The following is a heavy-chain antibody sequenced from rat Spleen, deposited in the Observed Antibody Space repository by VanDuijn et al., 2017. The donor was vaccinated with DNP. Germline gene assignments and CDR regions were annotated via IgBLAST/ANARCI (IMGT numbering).Heavy chain of an antibody. CDR1: GMIFSDYY. D-gene: IGHD1-6*01. CDR3: ATDEYYDYKAY. V-gene: IGHV5-27*01. Sequence: EVQLVESGGGLVQPGRSLKLSCVVSGMIFSDYYMAWVRQAPGKGLEWVASISTSGGSTYYRDSVKGRFSISRDNAKSTLYLQMDSLRSEDTATYYCATDEYYDYKAYWGQGVMVTVSS. J-gene: IGHJ2*01. CDR2: ISTSGGST.